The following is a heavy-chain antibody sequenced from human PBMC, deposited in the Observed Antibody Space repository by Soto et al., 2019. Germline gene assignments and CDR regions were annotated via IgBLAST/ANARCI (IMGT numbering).Heavy chain of an antibody. D-gene: IGHD2-2*01. J-gene: IGHJ5*02. V-gene: IGHV3-23*01. CDR3: AKEKIITSCFNWFDP. Sequence: ELQLLESGGGLVQPGGSLRLSCAASGFIFSSYAMSWVRQAPGKGLEWVSAISGSGGSTYYADSVKGRFTISRDNPKNSLYLQMNRMRAHHTAVYSCAKEKIITSCFNWFDPWGQGTLV. CDR2: ISGSGGST. CDR1: GFIFSSYA.